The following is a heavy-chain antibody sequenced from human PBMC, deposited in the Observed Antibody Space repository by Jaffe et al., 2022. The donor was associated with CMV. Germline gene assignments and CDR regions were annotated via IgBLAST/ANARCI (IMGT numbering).Heavy chain of an antibody. CDR3: AHRRYQAGITIFGVEEVDAFDI. CDR1: GFSLSTSGVG. Sequence: QITLKESGPTLVKPTQTLTLTCTFSGFSLSTSGVGVGWIRQPPGKALEWLALIYWNDDKRYSPSLKSRLTITKDTSKNQVVLTMTNMDPVDTATYYCAHRRYQAGITIFGVEEVDAFDIWGQGTMVTVSS. V-gene: IGHV2-5*01. D-gene: IGHD3-3*01. J-gene: IGHJ3*02. CDR2: IYWNDDK.